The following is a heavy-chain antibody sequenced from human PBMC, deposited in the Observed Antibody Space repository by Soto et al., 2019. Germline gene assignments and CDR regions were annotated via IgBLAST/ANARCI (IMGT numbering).Heavy chain of an antibody. D-gene: IGHD6-13*01. J-gene: IGHJ6*02. V-gene: IGHV1-69*13. Sequence: SVKVSCKASGGTFSSYSMSWVRQAPGQGLEWMGGIIPIFGTANYAQKFQGRVTITADESTSTAYMELSSLRSEDTAVYYCARDVGIAAAASHGMDVWGQGTTVTVSS. CDR3: ARDVGIAAAASHGMDV. CDR1: GGTFSSYS. CDR2: IIPIFGTA.